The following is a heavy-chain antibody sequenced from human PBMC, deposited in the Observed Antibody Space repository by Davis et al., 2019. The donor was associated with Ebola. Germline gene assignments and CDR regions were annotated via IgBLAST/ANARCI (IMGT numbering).Heavy chain of an antibody. CDR1: GFTFSGHW. V-gene: IGHV3-74*01. J-gene: IGHJ4*02. CDR2: IKSDGSSA. D-gene: IGHD1-26*01. Sequence: GESLKISCAASGFTFSGHWMHWVRQAPGKGLVWVSQIKSDGSSATYADSVKGRFTVSRDESKNTVSLQMNSLTAEDTAIYYCAKGHSGSYSELDYWGQGTLVTVSS. CDR3: AKGHSGSYSELDY.